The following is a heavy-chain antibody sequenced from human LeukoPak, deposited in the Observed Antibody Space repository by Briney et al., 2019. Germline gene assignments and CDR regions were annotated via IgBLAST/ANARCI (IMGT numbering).Heavy chain of an antibody. CDR1: GFIFSSCA. V-gene: IGHV3-30-3*01. CDR2: ISYDGSDK. CDR3: ARDVVRGPDDGYFQH. D-gene: IGHD3-10*02. J-gene: IGHJ1*01. Sequence: PGRSLRLSCAASGFIFSSCAMHWVRQAPGKGLEWVAVISYDGSDKKYADSVKGRFTISRDNSKNTLYVQMNSLRAEDTALYYCARDVVRGPDDGYFQHWGQGTLVTVSS.